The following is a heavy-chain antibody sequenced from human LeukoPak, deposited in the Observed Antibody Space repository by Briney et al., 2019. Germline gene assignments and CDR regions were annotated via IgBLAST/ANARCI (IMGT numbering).Heavy chain of an antibody. CDR2: IYPGDSDT. V-gene: IGHV5-51*01. CDR3: ARRYYDILTGRGAFDY. D-gene: IGHD3-9*01. Sequence: GESLKISCKGSGYSFTSYWIGWVRQMPGKGLEWTGIIYPGDSDTRYSPSFQGQVTISADKSISTAYLQWSSLKASDTAMYYCARRYYDILTGRGAFDYWGQGTLVTVSS. CDR1: GYSFTSYW. J-gene: IGHJ4*02.